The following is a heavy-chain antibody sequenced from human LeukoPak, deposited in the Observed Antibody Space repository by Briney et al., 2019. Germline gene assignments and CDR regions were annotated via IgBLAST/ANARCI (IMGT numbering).Heavy chain of an antibody. CDR2: INSDGSST. CDR3: ARHDRAVAGPGYFDY. J-gene: IGHJ4*02. CDR1: GFTFSSYW. Sequence: GGSLRLSCAASGFTFSSYWMHRVRQAPGKGLVWVSRINSDGSSTSYADSVKGRFTISRDNAKNTLYLQMNSLRAEDTAVYYCARHDRAVAGPGYFDYWGQGTLVTVSS. D-gene: IGHD6-19*01. V-gene: IGHV3-74*01.